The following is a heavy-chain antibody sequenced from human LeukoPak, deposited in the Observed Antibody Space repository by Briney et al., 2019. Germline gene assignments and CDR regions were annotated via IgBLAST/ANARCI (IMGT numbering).Heavy chain of an antibody. J-gene: IGHJ3*02. Sequence: PGGSLRLSCAASGFTFSSYSMNWVRQAPGKGLEWVSSISSSSSYIYYADSVKGRFTISRDNAKNSLYLQMNSLRAEDTAVYYCASGGGSSFRTDDAFDIWGQGTMVTVSS. CDR2: ISSSSSYI. CDR3: ASGGGSSFRTDDAFDI. V-gene: IGHV3-21*01. CDR1: GFTFSSYS. D-gene: IGHD3-10*01.